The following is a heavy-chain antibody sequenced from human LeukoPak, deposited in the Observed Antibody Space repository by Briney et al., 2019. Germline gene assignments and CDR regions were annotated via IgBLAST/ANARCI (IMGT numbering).Heavy chain of an antibody. V-gene: IGHV1-46*01. CDR3: ARVVAGTGDAFDI. Sequence: ASVKVSCKASGYTFTSYYMHWVRQAPGQGLEWMGIIDPSGGSTSYAQKFQGRVTMTRDTSTSTVYMELSSLRSEDTAVYYCARVVAGTGDAFDIWGQGTMVTVSS. J-gene: IGHJ3*02. CDR1: GYTFTSYY. D-gene: IGHD6-19*01. CDR2: IDPSGGST.